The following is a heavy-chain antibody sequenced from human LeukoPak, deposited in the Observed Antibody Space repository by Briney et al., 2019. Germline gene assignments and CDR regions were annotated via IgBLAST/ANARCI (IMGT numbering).Heavy chain of an antibody. V-gene: IGHV1-69*04. CDR2: IIPILGIA. J-gene: IGHJ5*02. CDR1: GYTFTSYG. CDR3: ARGAPGGLGYCSSTSCSKYNWFDP. Sequence: SVKVSCKASGYTFTSYGISWVRQAPGQGLEWMGRIIPILGIANYAQKFQGRVTITADKSTSTAYMELSSLRSEDTAVYYCARGAPGGLGYCSSTSCSKYNWFDPWGQGTLVTVSS. D-gene: IGHD2-2*01.